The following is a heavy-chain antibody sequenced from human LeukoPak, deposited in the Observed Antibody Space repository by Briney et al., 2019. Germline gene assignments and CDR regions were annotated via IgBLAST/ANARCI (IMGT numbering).Heavy chain of an antibody. Sequence: SQTLSLTCAVSGVSINSGGYSWSWIRQPPGKGLQWIGYIYQSGSAYYNPSLESRLTISLDRAKNQFSLKLTSVTAADTAVYYCATHGGTVGYFDYWGQGILVTVSS. CDR3: ATHGGTVGYFDY. CDR2: IYQSGSA. CDR1: GVSINSGGYS. D-gene: IGHD1-1*01. V-gene: IGHV4-30-2*01. J-gene: IGHJ4*02.